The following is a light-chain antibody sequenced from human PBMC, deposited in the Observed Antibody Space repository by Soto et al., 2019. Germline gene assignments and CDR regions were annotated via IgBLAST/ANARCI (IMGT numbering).Light chain of an antibody. Sequence: QSALTQPASVSGSPGQSITISCTGTTSDIGGYNYVSWYQHHPGKAPKLIIYDVSKRPSGVPDRFSGSKSGNTASLTISGLQAEDVADYYCCSYAGSFSYVFGTGTKLTVL. CDR3: CSYAGSFSYV. V-gene: IGLV2-11*01. CDR1: TSDIGGYNY. J-gene: IGLJ1*01. CDR2: DVS.